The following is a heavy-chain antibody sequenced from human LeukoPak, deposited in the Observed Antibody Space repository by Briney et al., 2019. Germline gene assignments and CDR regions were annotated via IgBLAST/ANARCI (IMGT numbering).Heavy chain of an antibody. J-gene: IGHJ4*02. D-gene: IGHD2-15*01. CDR2: IIPILGIA. CDR1: GGTFSSYA. Sequence: GASVKVSCKASGGTFSSYAISWVRQAPGQGVEWMGRIIPILGIANYAQKFQGRVTITADKSTSTAYMELSSLRSEDTAVYYCARDQREVVDLDYWGQGTLVTVSS. CDR3: ARDQREVVDLDY. V-gene: IGHV1-69*04.